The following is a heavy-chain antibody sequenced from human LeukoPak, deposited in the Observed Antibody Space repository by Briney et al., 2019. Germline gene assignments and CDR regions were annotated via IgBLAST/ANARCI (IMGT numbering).Heavy chain of an antibody. CDR2: INPNSGGT. V-gene: IGHV1-2*06. CDR1: GYTFTGDY. D-gene: IGHD5-18*01. Sequence: ASVKVSCKASGYTFTGDYVHWVRQAPGQGLEWMGRINPNSGGTNYAQKFQGRVTMTRDTSISTAYMELSRLRSDDTAVYYCARDHGYSYGNSDYWGQGTLVTVSS. J-gene: IGHJ4*02. CDR3: ARDHGYSYGNSDY.